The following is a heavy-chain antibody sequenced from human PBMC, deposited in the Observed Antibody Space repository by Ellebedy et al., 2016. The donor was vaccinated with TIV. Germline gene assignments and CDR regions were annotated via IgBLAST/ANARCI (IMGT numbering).Heavy chain of an antibody. Sequence: GESLKISCAAPGFSFSSYALSWVRQAPGKGLEWVSGIVGSGGSRYADSVKGRFTISRDNSKSTLFLQMNSLRAEDTAVYYCAKEGESRSGQIWGVDVWGQGTTVTVSS. CDR3: AKEGESRSGQIWGVDV. J-gene: IGHJ6*02. CDR2: IVGSGGSR. CDR1: GFSFSSYA. D-gene: IGHD3-3*01. V-gene: IGHV3-23*01.